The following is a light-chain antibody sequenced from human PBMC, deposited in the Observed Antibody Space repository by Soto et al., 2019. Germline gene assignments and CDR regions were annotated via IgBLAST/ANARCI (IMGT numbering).Light chain of an antibody. V-gene: IGKV1-5*01. CDR2: DAS. Sequence: DIQMTQSPSTLSASVGDRVTITCRASQSISSWLAWYQQKPGKAPKLLIDDASSLESGVTSRFSGSGSGTEFTLTISSLQPDDFATYYCQQYNSYLWTFGQGTKVEIK. CDR3: QQYNSYLWT. CDR1: QSISSW. J-gene: IGKJ1*01.